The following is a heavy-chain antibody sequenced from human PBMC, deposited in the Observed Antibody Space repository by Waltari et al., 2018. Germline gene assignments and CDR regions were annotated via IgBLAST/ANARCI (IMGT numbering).Heavy chain of an antibody. D-gene: IGHD3-22*01. Sequence: QVQLVESGGGVVQPGRSLRLSCAASGFTFSSYAIPWVRQAPGKGLECVAVISYDGSNKYYADSVKGRFTISRDNSKNTLYLQMNSLRAEDTAVYFCARGGDDGRGYYPRDYWGQGTLVTVSS. CDR1: GFTFSSYA. CDR2: ISYDGSNK. CDR3: ARGGDDGRGYYPRDY. J-gene: IGHJ4*02. V-gene: IGHV3-30-3*01.